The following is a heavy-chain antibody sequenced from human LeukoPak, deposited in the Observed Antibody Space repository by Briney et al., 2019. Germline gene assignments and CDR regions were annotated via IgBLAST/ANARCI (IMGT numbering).Heavy chain of an antibody. Sequence: SVKVSCKASGGTFSSYAISWVRQAPGQGLEWMGGIIPIFGTANYAQKFQGRVTITADESTSTAYMELSRLRSEDTAVYYCARAGIVVVPAATLYNWFDPWGQGTLVTVSS. CDR1: GGTFSSYA. J-gene: IGHJ5*02. V-gene: IGHV1-69*13. D-gene: IGHD2-2*01. CDR2: IIPIFGTA. CDR3: ARAGIVVVPAATLYNWFDP.